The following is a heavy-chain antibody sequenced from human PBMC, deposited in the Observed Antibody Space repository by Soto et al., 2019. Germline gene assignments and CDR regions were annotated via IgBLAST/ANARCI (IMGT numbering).Heavy chain of an antibody. V-gene: IGHV3-30-3*01. J-gene: IGHJ4*02. Sequence: QVQLVESGGGVVQPGRSLRLSCAASGFTFSSYAMHWVRLAPGKGLEWVAVISYDGSNKYYADSVKGRFTISRDNSNNTLYRQMNSLRAEDTAGYYCARDAGARITMVRGPFVYWDQGTLVTVSS. D-gene: IGHD3-10*01. CDR3: ARDAGARITMVRGPFVY. CDR1: GFTFSSYA. CDR2: ISYDGSNK.